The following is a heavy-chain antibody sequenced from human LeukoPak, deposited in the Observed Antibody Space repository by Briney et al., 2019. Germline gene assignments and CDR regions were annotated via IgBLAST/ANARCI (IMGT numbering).Heavy chain of an antibody. CDR1: GYSFTSYW. J-gene: IGHJ4*02. V-gene: IGHV5-51*01. CDR3: ARLPRYGGKKWVYFDY. D-gene: IGHD4-23*01. CDR2: IYPGDSDT. Sequence: GESLKISCKGSGYSFTSYWIGWVRQMPGKGLEWMGIIYPGDSDTRYSPSFQGQVTISADKSISTAYLQWSSLKASDTAMYNCARLPRYGGKKWVYFDYWGQGTLVTVSS.